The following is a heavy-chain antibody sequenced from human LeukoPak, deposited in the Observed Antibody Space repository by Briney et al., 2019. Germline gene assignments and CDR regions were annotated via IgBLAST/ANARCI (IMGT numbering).Heavy chain of an antibody. CDR2: ISYDGSNK. Sequence: PGGSLRLSCAASGFTFSSYGMHWVRQAPGKGLEWVAVISYDGSNKYYADSVKGRFTISRDNSNNTLYLQMNSLRVEDTAAYYCAKDDTLVALELAYYYFYGMDVWGQGTTVTVSS. D-gene: IGHD2-8*02. V-gene: IGHV3-30*18. CDR1: GFTFSSYG. CDR3: AKDDTLVALELAYYYFYGMDV. J-gene: IGHJ6*02.